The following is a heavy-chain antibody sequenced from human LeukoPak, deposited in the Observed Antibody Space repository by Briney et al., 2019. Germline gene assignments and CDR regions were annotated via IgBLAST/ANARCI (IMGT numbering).Heavy chain of an antibody. V-gene: IGHV3-30-3*01. CDR3: ARDGEKRWLQYTFDY. J-gene: IGHJ4*02. D-gene: IGHD5-24*01. Sequence: GGSLRLSCAASGFTFSSYAMHWVRQAPGKGLEGVAVISYDGSNKYYADSVKGRFTISRDNSKNTLYLQMNSLRAEDTAVYYCARDGEKRWLQYTFDYWGQGTLVTVSS. CDR2: ISYDGSNK. CDR1: GFTFSSYA.